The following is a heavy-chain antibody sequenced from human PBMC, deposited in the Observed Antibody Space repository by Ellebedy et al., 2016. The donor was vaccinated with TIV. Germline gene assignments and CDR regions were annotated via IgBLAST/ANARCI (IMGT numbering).Heavy chain of an antibody. D-gene: IGHD6-19*01. CDR2: IDWDDDK. CDR1: GFSLSTSRLS. Sequence: SGPTLVKPTQTLTLTCTFSGFSLSTSRLSVSWIRQPPGKALDWLARIDWDDDKFYSTSLRTRLTISKDSSENQVVLTMTNMDPEDTATYYCARISSGWGFDYWGQGALVTVSS. CDR3: ARISSGWGFDY. J-gene: IGHJ4*02. V-gene: IGHV2-70*17.